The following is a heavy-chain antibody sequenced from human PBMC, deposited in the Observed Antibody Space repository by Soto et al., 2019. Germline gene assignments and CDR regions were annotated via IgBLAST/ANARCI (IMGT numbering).Heavy chain of an antibody. V-gene: IGHV1-69*13. CDR1: GGTFSSYA. CDR3: ARDRSLQLVGVYYYYGMDV. D-gene: IGHD6-6*01. J-gene: IGHJ6*02. CDR2: IIPIFGTA. Sequence: GASVKVSCKASGGTFSSYAISWVRQAPGQGLEWMGGIIPIFGTANYAQKFQGRVTITADESTSTAYMELSSLRSEDTAVYYCARDRSLQLVGVYYYYGMDVWGQGTTVTAP.